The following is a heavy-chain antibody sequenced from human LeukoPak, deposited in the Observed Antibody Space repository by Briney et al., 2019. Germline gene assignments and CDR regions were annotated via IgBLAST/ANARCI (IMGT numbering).Heavy chain of an antibody. D-gene: IGHD1-20*01. J-gene: IGHJ4*02. CDR1: GGSISSSGHY. Sequence: SETLSLTCTVSGGSISSSGHYWGWIRQPPGKGLEWIGSIDYSGNTYYNPSHKSRVTISVDTSKIHFSLKLTSVTAADTAVYYCARQWITGTARGVPDYWGQGTLVTVSS. V-gene: IGHV4-39*01. CDR3: ARQWITGTARGVPDY. CDR2: IDYSGNT.